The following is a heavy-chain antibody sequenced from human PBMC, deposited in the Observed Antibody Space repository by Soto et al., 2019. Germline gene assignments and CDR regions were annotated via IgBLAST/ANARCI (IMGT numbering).Heavy chain of an antibody. CDR1: GYTFTSYD. V-gene: IGHV1-8*01. Sequence: ASVKVSCKASGYTFTSYDINWVRQATGQGLEWMGWMNPNSGNTGYAQKFQGRVTMTRNTSISTAYMELSSLRSEDTAEYYCTRGHGFWGFIVGELGGYYYYYYRAVGGKGAMFTFSS. D-gene: IGHD3-16*01. J-gene: IGHJ6*03. CDR2: MNPNSGNT. CDR3: TRGHGFWGFIVGELGGYYYYYYRAV.